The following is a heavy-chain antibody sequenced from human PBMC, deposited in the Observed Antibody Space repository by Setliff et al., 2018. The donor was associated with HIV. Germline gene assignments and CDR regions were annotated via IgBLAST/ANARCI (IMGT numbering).Heavy chain of an antibody. V-gene: IGHV3-11*04. CDR3: AAQGVL. Sequence: GGSLRLSCVTSGFNFDDYGMSWVRQAPGKGLEWVAYISYSGSAIHYADSVKGRFTISRDNSRNSVYLQMNSLRVDDTAVYYCAAQGVLWGQGALVTV. CDR1: GFNFDDYG. J-gene: IGHJ4*02. CDR2: ISYSGSAI.